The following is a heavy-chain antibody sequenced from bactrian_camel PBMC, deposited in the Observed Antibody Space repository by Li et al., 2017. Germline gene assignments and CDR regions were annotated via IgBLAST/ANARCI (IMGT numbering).Heavy chain of an antibody. J-gene: IGHJ4*01. Sequence: HVQLVESGGGSVQAGGSLRLTCEVSGYSYSANCMGWFRQSPGNGREGVAAIESDGRATYADSVKGRFTISQDSAKNILYLQMHSLKPEDTGMYYCAANTLKTVVGGYCPLNYPYPYSGQGTQVTVS. CDR3: AANTLKTVVGGYCPLNYPYPY. D-gene: IGHD3*01. CDR2: IESDGRA. CDR1: GYSYSANC. V-gene: IGHV3S53*01.